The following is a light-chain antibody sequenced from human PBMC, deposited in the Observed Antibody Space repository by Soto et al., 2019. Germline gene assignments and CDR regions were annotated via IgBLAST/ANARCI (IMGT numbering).Light chain of an antibody. J-gene: IGKJ1*01. V-gene: IGKV1-5*03. CDR3: QQYNSFPT. CDR2: KAS. CDR1: QSISNW. Sequence: DIQMTQSPSTLSESVGDRVTITCRASQSISNWLAWYQQKPGKAPKLLIYKASSLESGVPSRFSGSGSGTEFTLTISSLQPDDFATYYCQQYNSFPTFGQGTKVEIK.